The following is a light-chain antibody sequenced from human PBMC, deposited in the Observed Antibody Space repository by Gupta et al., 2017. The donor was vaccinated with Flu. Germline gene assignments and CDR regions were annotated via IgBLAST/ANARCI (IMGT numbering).Light chain of an antibody. CDR1: DVRQKS. CDR3: QVGDSATNHVV. V-gene: IGLV3-1*01. Sequence: GQVATITCSRDDVRQKSVCCYQQRPGLPPLLVIYNDTKRPSRIPDRFSGSYSVNTATLTIRGTQAVDEADYHCQVGDSATNHVVFGGGTKLTVL. CDR2: NDT. J-gene: IGLJ2*01.